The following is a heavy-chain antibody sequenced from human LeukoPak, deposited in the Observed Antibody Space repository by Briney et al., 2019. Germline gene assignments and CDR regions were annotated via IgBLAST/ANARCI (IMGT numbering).Heavy chain of an antibody. D-gene: IGHD2-2*02. J-gene: IGHJ2*01. V-gene: IGHV1-69*13. CDR3: ARKYCSSTSCYKIRDWYFDL. CDR2: IIPIFGTA. CDR1: GGTFSSYT. Sequence: SSVKVSCKASGGTFSSYTISWVRQAPGQGLEWMGGIIPIFGTANYAQKFQGRVTITADESTSAAYMELSSLRSEDTAVYYCARKYCSSTSCYKIRDWYFDLWGRGTLVTVSS.